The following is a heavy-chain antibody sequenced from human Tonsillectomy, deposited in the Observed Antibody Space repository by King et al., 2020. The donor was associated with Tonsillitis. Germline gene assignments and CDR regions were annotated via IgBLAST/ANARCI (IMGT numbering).Heavy chain of an antibody. V-gene: IGHV1-69*01. CDR2: IISFFGTS. J-gene: IGHJ5*02. Sequence: QLVQSGAEVRKPGSSVKVSCKASGGTFINHAISWVRQAPGQGLEWMGGIISFFGTSNYAQKFQGRVTITADESTSTVYMELSSLRSEDTAVYYCARGAFGGQWLVQKWFDPWGQGTLVTVSS. CDR3: ARGAFGGQWLVQKWFDP. D-gene: IGHD6-19*01. CDR1: GGTFINHA.